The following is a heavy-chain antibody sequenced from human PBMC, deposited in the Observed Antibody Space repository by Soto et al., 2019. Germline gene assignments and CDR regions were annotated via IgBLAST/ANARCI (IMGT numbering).Heavy chain of an antibody. D-gene: IGHD6-6*01. CDR3: ARGGSSSYLYYYYGMDV. J-gene: IGHJ6*02. Sequence: GASVKVFCKASGYTFTGYYMHWVRQAPGQGLEWMGWINPNSGGTNYAQKFQGWVTMTRDTSISTAYMELSRLRSDDTAVYYCARGGSSSYLYYYYGMDVWGQGTTVTVSS. CDR2: INPNSGGT. V-gene: IGHV1-2*04. CDR1: GYTFTGYY.